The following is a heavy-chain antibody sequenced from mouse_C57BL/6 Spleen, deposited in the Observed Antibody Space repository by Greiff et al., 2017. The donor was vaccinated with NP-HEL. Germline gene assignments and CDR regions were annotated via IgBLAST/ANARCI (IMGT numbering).Heavy chain of an antibody. D-gene: IGHD1-1*01. J-gene: IGHJ2*01. V-gene: IGHV1-69*01. CDR1: GYTFTSYW. Sequence: VQLQQPGAELVMPGASVKLSCKASGYTFTSYWMHWVKQRPGQGLEWIGEIDPSDSYTNYNQKFKGKSTLTVDKSSSTAYMQLSSLTSEDSAVYYCARAVYYYGSSYLDYWGQGTTLTVSS. CDR2: IDPSDSYT. CDR3: ARAVYYYGSSYLDY.